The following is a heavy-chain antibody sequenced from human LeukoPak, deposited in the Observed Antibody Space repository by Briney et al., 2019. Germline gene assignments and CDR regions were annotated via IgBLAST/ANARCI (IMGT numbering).Heavy chain of an antibody. CDR3: VRAKVEIAPDFDF. CDR1: GDSISSADFH. J-gene: IGHJ4*02. CDR2: IVISGNT. D-gene: IGHD1-1*01. Sequence: PSQTLSITCTVSGDSISSADFHWGWIRQVPGKGLAWIGYIVISGNTYYNPSLKSRLIMSMDTSRNQFSLRLTSVTAADTAVYYCVRAKVEIAPDFDFWGQGTLVTVSS. V-gene: IGHV4-30-4*01.